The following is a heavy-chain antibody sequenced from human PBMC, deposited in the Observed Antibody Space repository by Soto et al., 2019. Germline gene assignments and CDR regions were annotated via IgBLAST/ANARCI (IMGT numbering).Heavy chain of an antibody. CDR2: IFYTGST. CDR1: GGSISSSS. D-gene: IGHD2-21*02. Sequence: SETLSLTCTVSGGSISSSSWNWIRQAPGKRLEWIGCIFYTGSTNFNPSLKSRVTMSVDTSKNQFSLKLSSVTAADTAVYYCARGWGLVFDYWGQGTLVTVSS. V-gene: IGHV4-59*01. J-gene: IGHJ4*02. CDR3: ARGWGLVFDY.